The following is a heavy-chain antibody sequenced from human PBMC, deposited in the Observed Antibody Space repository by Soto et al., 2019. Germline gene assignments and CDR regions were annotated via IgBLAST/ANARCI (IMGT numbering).Heavy chain of an antibody. D-gene: IGHD3-3*01. Sequence: ASVKVCCKASGFTFTSYGISWVRQAPGQGLEWMGWISAYNGNTNYAQKLQGRVTMTTDTSTSTAYMELRSLRSDDTAVYYCARDDFWSGSYYYGMDVWGQGTTVTVSS. CDR1: GFTFTSYG. CDR3: ARDDFWSGSYYYGMDV. CDR2: ISAYNGNT. V-gene: IGHV1-18*01. J-gene: IGHJ6*02.